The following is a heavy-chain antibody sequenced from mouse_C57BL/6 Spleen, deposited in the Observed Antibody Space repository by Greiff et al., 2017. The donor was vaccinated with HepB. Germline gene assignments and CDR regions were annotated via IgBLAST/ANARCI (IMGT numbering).Heavy chain of an antibody. J-gene: IGHJ1*03. D-gene: IGHD4-1*01. CDR3: ARDWDEGYFDV. Sequence: EVQWVESGGGLVKPGGSLKLSCAASGFTFSSYAMSWVRQTPEKRLEWVATISDGGSYTYYPDNVKGRFTISRDNAKNNLYLQMSHLKSEDTAMYYCARDWDEGYFDVWGTGTTVTVSS. CDR1: GFTFSSYA. CDR2: ISDGGSYT. V-gene: IGHV5-4*01.